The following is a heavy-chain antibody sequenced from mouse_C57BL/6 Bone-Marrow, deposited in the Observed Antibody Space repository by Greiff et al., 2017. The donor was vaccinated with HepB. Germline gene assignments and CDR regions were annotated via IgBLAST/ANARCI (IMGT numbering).Heavy chain of an antibody. CDR2: IDPSDSYT. J-gene: IGHJ1*03. D-gene: IGHD1-1*01. CDR3: ARYETTVVDWYFDV. CDR1: GYTFTSYW. V-gene: IGHV1-59*01. Sequence: QVQLQHPGAELVRPGTSVKLSCKASGYTFTSYWMHWVKQRPGQGLEWIGVIDPSDSYTNYNQKFKGKATLTVDTSSSTAYMQLSSLTSEDSAVYYCARYETTVVDWYFDVWGTGTTVTVSS.